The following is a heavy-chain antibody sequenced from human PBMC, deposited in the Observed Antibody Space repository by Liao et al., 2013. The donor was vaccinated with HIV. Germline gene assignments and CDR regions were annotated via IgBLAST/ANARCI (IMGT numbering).Heavy chain of an antibody. CDR1: GGSIRSYY. Sequence: QVQLQESGPGLVKPSETLSLTCTVSGGSIRSYYWSWIRQPPGKGLEWIGYIYYSGSTNYNPSLKSRVTISVDTSKNQFSLKLTSVTAADTAIYYCARELQGSGWSYLDYWGQGTLVTVSS. CDR2: IYYSGST. V-gene: IGHV4-59*01. D-gene: IGHD6-19*01. CDR3: ARELQGSGWSYLDY. J-gene: IGHJ4*02.